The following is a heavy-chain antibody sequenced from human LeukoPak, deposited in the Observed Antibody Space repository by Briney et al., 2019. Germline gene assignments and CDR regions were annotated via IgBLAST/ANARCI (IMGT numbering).Heavy chain of an antibody. V-gene: IGHV1-69*13. CDR1: GGTFSSYA. Sequence: SVKVSCRASGGTFSSYAISWVRQAPGQGLEWMGGIIPIFGTANYAQKFQGRVTITADESTSTAYMELSSLRSEDTAVYYCARDRRYYDFWSGYPRYYYYYGMDVWGQGTTVTVSS. J-gene: IGHJ6*02. D-gene: IGHD3-3*01. CDR3: ARDRRYYDFWSGYPRYYYYYGMDV. CDR2: IIPIFGTA.